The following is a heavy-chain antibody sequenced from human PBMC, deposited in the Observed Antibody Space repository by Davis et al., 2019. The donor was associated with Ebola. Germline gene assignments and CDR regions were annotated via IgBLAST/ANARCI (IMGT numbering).Heavy chain of an antibody. V-gene: IGHV3-48*02. D-gene: IGHD2-2*02. Sequence: GESLKISCAASGFTFSSYSMNWVRQAPGKGLEWVSYISSSSSTIYYADSVKGRFTISRDNAKNSLYLQMNSLRDEDTAVYYCAKFSGCSSISCYTDYHYYYYYGMDVWGQGTTVTVSS. CDR2: ISSSSSTI. CDR3: AKFSGCSSISCYTDYHYYYYYGMDV. J-gene: IGHJ6*02. CDR1: GFTFSSYS.